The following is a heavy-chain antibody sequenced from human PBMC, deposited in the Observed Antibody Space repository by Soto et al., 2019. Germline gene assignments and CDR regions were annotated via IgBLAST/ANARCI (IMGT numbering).Heavy chain of an antibody. J-gene: IGHJ3*02. V-gene: IGHV1-69*02. D-gene: IGHD5-12*01. CDR2: IIPILGIA. CDR3: ARGAATKILVLMYDALEI. CDR1: GGTFSSYT. Sequence: ASVKVSCKASGGTFSSYTISWVRQAPGQGLEWMGRIIPILGIANYAQKFQGRVTITADKSTSTAYMELSSLRSEDTAVYYCARGAATKILVLMYDALEIWGQGTMVTVSS.